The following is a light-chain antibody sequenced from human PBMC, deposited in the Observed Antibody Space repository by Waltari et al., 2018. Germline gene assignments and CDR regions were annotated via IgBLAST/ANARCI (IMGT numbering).Light chain of an antibody. V-gene: IGLV2-23*02. CDR2: DVS. J-gene: IGLJ3*02. Sequence: QSALTQPASVSGSPGQSNTISRTGTRTDVGGYNYVSWYQQHPGKAPKLMIYDVSKRPSGVSNRFSGSKSGNTASLTISGLQAEDEADYYCCSYAGSSTWVFGGGTKLTVL. CDR1: RTDVGGYNY. CDR3: CSYAGSSTWV.